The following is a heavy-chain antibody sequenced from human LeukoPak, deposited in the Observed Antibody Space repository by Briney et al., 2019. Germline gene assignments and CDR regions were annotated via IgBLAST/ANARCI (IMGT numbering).Heavy chain of an antibody. CDR3: ARELGKFDY. J-gene: IGHJ4*02. CDR2: ISADGVST. Sequence: GGSLRLSCVASGLPIADFAMHWVRQAPGKGLEWVSLISADGVSTFYADSVKGRFSISRDNSKNSLSLEMNSLRTEDTAMYYCARELGKFDYWGQGTLVGVSS. V-gene: IGHV3-43*02. D-gene: IGHD3-3*02. CDR1: GLPIADFA.